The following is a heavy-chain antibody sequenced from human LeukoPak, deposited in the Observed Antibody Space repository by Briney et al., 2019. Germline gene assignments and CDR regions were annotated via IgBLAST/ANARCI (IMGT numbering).Heavy chain of an antibody. CDR2: DYHSGST. D-gene: IGHD2-21*02. J-gene: IGHJ4*02. CDR1: GYSISSGYY. V-gene: IGHV4-38-2*02. Sequence: PSETLSLTCTVSGYSISSGYYWGWLRQPPGKGPEWIGRDYHSGSTYYNPSLRSRVTMSVDTSTNQFSLNLNSMTAADTAVYYCVTVGNVVVVTAGGRYDYWGQGILVTVSS. CDR3: VTVGNVVVVTAGGRYDY.